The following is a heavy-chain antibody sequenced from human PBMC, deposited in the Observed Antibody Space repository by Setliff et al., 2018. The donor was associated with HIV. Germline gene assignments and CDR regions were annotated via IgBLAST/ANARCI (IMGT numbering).Heavy chain of an antibody. CDR3: ARSDGQLDPYYYYGMDV. J-gene: IGHJ6*02. D-gene: IGHD6-6*01. CDR1: GDSISSYS. V-gene: IGHV4-4*09. Sequence: TLSLTCTVSGDSISSYSWNWIRQSPGGGLEWIGFIFSSGSTKYNPSLQSRVTMSIDTSKNQFSLKLSSVTAADTAVYYCARSDGQLDPYYYYGMDVWGQGTTVTVSS. CDR2: IFSSGST.